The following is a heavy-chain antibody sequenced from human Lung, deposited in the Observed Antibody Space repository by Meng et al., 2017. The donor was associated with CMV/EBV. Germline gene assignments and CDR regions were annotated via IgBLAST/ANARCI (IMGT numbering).Heavy chain of an antibody. CDR1: GDSFSSYT. D-gene: IGHD2-21*01. CDR3: ARGSVVGAMGCDY. J-gene: IGHJ4*02. Sequence: SVKVSCXASGDSFSSYTFSWVRQAPGQGLKWMGEIIPMFGTANSAQKFQGRVTITADESTTTAYMELSSLRSDDTALYFCARGSVVGAMGCDYWGQGTLVTVSS. V-gene: IGHV1-69*13. CDR2: IIPMFGTA.